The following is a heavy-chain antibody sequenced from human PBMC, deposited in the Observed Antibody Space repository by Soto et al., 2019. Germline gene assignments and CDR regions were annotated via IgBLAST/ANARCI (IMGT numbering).Heavy chain of an antibody. D-gene: IGHD3-16*02. CDR1: GGSFSTNH. Sequence: QVQLHQWGAGLVRPSETLALTCAVNGGSFSTNHWNWIRQSPGMGLEWIGEISPDGATNFNPTLKSRLSMSVETSKRQFSLHLTSMTAADTAVYFCARGLAAQSFYFDFWGQGTLVTVSS. V-gene: IGHV4-34*01. CDR2: ISPDGAT. CDR3: ARGLAAQSFYFDF. J-gene: IGHJ4*02.